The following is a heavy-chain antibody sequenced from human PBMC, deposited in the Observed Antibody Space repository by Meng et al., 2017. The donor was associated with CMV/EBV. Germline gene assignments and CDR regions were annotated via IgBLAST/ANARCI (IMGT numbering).Heavy chain of an antibody. D-gene: IGHD3-3*01. V-gene: IGHV1-69*10. CDR2: IIPILGIA. J-gene: IGHJ5*02. CDR3: ARDQRVLRFLEWLTGGWFDP. Sequence: FSSYAISWVRPAPGQGLEWMGGIIPILGIANYAQKFQGRVTITADKSTSTAYMELSSLRSEDTAVYYCARDQRVLRFLEWLTGGWFDPWGQGTLVTVSS. CDR1: FSSYA.